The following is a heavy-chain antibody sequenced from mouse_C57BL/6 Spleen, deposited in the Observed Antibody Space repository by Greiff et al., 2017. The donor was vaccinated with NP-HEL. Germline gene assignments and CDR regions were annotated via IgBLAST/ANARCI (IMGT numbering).Heavy chain of an antibody. Sequence: ESGPGLVKPSQSLSLTCSVTGYSITSGYYWNWIRQFPGNKLEWMGYISYDGSNNYNPSLKNRISITRDTSKNQFVLKLNSVTTEDTATYYCARGGYGSSNYFDYWGQGTTLTVSS. CDR3: ARGGYGSSNYFDY. V-gene: IGHV3-6*01. D-gene: IGHD1-1*01. CDR1: GYSITSGYY. CDR2: ISYDGSN. J-gene: IGHJ2*01.